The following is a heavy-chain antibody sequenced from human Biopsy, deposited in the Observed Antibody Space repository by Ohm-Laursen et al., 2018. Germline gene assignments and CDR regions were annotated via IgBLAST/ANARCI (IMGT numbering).Heavy chain of an antibody. CDR1: GFTFSNYE. J-gene: IGHJ4*02. CDR3: AREGWSAYSLDFDY. D-gene: IGHD3-3*01. CDR2: IGSSGSPI. Sequence: SLRLSCAASGFTFSNYEMSWVRQAPGKGLEWISYIGSSGSPIYYADSVKGRFTISRDNAKNSLYLQMNSLRAEDTAVYYCAREGWSAYSLDFDYWGQGTLVTVSS. V-gene: IGHV3-48*03.